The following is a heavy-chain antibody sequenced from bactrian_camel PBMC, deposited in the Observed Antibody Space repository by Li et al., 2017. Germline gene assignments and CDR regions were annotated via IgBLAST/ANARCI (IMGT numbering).Heavy chain of an antibody. CDR2: LWIGGATT. Sequence: HVQLVESGGGAVQTGGSLKLSCAVSGYLYAQYCMGWFRQSPGKDREGLAVLWIGGATTTYADSVKGRFIITRDKGKDLVYLQMNGLQPEDTGMYYCAADQLYGTCRDVLDFPARGQGTQVTVS. CDR1: GYLYAQYC. CDR3: AADQLYGTCRDVLDFPA. D-gene: IGHD7*01. V-gene: IGHV3S61*01. J-gene: IGHJ4*01.